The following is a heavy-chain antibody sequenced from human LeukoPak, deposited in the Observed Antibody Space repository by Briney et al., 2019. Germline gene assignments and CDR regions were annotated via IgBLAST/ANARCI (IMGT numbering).Heavy chain of an antibody. CDR2: IIPIFGTA. J-gene: IGHJ6*03. CDR1: GGTFSSYA. D-gene: IGHD2-8*01. V-gene: IGHV1-69*05. Sequence: GASVKVSFKASGGTFSSYAISGVRQAPGQGREWMGGIIPIFGTANYAQKFQGRVTITTAESTSTAYMELSSLRSEDTAVYSCARSLFANYYYYYMDVWGKGTTVTVSS. CDR3: ARSLFANYYYYYMDV.